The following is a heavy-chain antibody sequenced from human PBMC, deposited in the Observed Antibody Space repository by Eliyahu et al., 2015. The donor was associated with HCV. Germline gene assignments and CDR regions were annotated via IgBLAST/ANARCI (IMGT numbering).Heavy chain of an antibody. Sequence: EVQLLESGGGLVQPGGSLRLSCXASGFTFSSYAMSWVRQAPGKGLEWVSAISGSGGSTYYADSVKGRFTISRDNSKNTLYLQMNSLRAEDTAVYYCAKGVVITHDAFDIWGQGTMVTVSS. CDR3: AKGVVITHDAFDI. D-gene: IGHD3-3*01. J-gene: IGHJ3*02. CDR1: GFTFSSYA. CDR2: ISGSGGST. V-gene: IGHV3-23*01.